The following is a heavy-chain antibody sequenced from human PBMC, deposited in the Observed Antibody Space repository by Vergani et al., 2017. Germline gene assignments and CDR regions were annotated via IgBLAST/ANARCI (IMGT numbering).Heavy chain of an antibody. J-gene: IGHJ4*02. CDR1: GGSISSSSYY. CDR3: ARDYYYDSSGYSN. D-gene: IGHD3-22*01. Sequence: QLQLQESGPGLVKPSETLSLTCTVSGGSISSSSYYWSWIRQPPGKGLEWIGEINHSGSTNYNPSLKSRVTISVDTSKNQFSLKLSSVSAADTAVYYCARDYYYDSSGYSNWGQGTLVTVSS. CDR2: INHSGST. V-gene: IGHV4-39*07.